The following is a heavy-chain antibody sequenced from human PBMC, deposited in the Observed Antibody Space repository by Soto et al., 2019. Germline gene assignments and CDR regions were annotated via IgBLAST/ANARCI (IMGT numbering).Heavy chain of an antibody. CDR1: GGTFNIYS. V-gene: IGHV1-69*13. Sequence: QVQLVQSGAEVKKPGSSVKVSCKGSGGTFNIYSISWVRQAPGQGLEWMGGITPIFGTPHYAQRFQGRVTITADESTNIAYMELSGLISDDTALYYCASRGDSGLAYFHYWGQGTLVTVSS. D-gene: IGHD3-10*01. CDR2: ITPIFGTP. CDR3: ASRGDSGLAYFHY. J-gene: IGHJ4*02.